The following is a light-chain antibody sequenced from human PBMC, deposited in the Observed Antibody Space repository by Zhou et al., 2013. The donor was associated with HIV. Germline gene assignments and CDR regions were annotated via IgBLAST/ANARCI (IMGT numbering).Light chain of an antibody. CDR3: QQYYTTLSWT. CDR2: TAS. V-gene: IGKV1-NL1*01. J-gene: IGKJ1*01. CDR1: QDIRND. Sequence: IQMTQSPSSLSASVGDRVTITCRASQDIRNDLGWYQQIPGKAPKLLLYTASRLASGVPSRFSGSGSGTDYTLTISSLQPEDFATYYCQQYYTTLSWTFGQGTKVEIK.